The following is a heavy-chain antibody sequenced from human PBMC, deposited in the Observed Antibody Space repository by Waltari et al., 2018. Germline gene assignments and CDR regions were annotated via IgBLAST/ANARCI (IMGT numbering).Heavy chain of an antibody. V-gene: IGHV1-2*06. CDR2: INPNSGGT. CDR3: ARVWAAAAGDAFDI. D-gene: IGHD6-13*01. Sequence: QVQLVQSGAEVKKPGASVKVSCKASGYTFTGYYMHWVRQAPGQGLEWRGRINPNSGGTNYAQKFQGRVTMTRDTSISTAYMELSRLRSDDTAVYYCARVWAAAAGDAFDIWGQGTMVTVSS. J-gene: IGHJ3*02. CDR1: GYTFTGYY.